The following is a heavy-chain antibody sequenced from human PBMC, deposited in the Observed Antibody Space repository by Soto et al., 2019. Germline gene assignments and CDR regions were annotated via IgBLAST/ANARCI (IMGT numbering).Heavy chain of an antibody. V-gene: IGHV3-23*01. CDR2: ISGSGGST. CDR3: AKEVSPYYYDSSGYFDY. Sequence: EVQLLESGGGLVQPGGSLRLSCAASGFTFSSYAMSWVRQAPGKGLEWVSAISGSGGSTDYADSVKGRLTISRDNSKNTLYLQMNSLRAADTAVYYCAKEVSPYYYDSSGYFDYGGQGTLVTVSS. D-gene: IGHD3-22*01. CDR1: GFTFSSYA. J-gene: IGHJ4*02.